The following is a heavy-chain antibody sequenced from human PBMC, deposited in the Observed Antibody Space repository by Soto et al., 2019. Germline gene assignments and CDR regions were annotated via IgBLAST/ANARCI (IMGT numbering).Heavy chain of an antibody. J-gene: IGHJ4*02. Sequence: EVQLVESGGGLVQPGGSLRLSCAGSGYTLSNYWMHWVRQAPGKGLEWVSRIDHDGPTEYADSVRGRFTISRDNAENTLYLQMNSLRPEDTAVYYCVRDSHGDYWGQGTLVTVSS. CDR3: VRDSHGDY. V-gene: IGHV3-74*01. CDR2: IDHDGPT. CDR1: GYTLSNYW.